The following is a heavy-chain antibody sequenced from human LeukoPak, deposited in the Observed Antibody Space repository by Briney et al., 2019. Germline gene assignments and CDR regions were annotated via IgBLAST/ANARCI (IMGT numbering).Heavy chain of an antibody. V-gene: IGHV1-69*04. CDR2: IIPILGIA. CDR1: GGTFSSYA. J-gene: IGHJ4*02. Sequence: SVKVSCKASGGTFSSYAISWVRRAPGQGLEWMGRIIPILGIANYAQKFQGRVTITADKSTSTAYMELSSLRSEDTAVYYCARDSPFCGGDCYFDYWGQGTLVTVSS. D-gene: IGHD2-21*02. CDR3: ARDSPFCGGDCYFDY.